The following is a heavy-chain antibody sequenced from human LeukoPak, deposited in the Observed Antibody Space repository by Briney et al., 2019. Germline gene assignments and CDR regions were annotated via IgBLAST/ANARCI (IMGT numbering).Heavy chain of an antibody. CDR1: GGSITFDL. D-gene: IGHD6-13*01. CDR2: IYYTGST. J-gene: IGHJ3*02. V-gene: IGHV4-59*08. CDR3: ASPSGVLAAAGTRGNGAFDI. Sequence: SETLSLTCTVSGGSITFDLWSWIRQPPGKGLEWIGYIYYTGSTNYNPSLKGRVTISLDTSKNQLSLKLSSVTAADTAVYYCASPSGVLAAAGTRGNGAFDIWGQGTMVTVSS.